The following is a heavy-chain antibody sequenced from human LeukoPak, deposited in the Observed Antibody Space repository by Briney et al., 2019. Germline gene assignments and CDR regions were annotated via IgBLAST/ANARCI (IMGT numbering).Heavy chain of an antibody. V-gene: IGHV3-48*03. CDR1: GFTFSSYE. Sequence: GGSLRLSCAASGFTFSSYEMNWLRQAPGKGLEWISYISSSGSTIYYADSVKGRFTISRDNAENSLYLHMNSLRAEDTALYYCARDRIMVVGPYNWFDPWGQGTLVTVSS. D-gene: IGHD2-15*01. CDR3: ARDRIMVVGPYNWFDP. J-gene: IGHJ5*02. CDR2: ISSSGSTI.